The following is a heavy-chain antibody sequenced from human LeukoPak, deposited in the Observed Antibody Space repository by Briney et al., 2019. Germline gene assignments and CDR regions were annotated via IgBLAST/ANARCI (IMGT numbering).Heavy chain of an antibody. V-gene: IGHV4-34*01. CDR1: GGSFSGYY. J-gene: IGHJ5*02. CDR3: ARHYDYVWGSYRYENWFDP. CDR2: IYYSGST. D-gene: IGHD3-16*02. Sequence: PSETLSLTCAVYGGSFSGYYWSWIRQPPGKGLEWIGSIYYSGSTYYNPSLKSRVTISVDTSKNQFSLRLSSVTAADTAVYYCARHYDYVWGSYRYENWFDPWGQGTLVTVSS.